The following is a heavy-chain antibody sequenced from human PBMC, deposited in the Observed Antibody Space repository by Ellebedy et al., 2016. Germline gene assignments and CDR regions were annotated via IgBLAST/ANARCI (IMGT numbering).Heavy chain of an antibody. Sequence: GGSLRLSCVASGFTFSSYSMNWVRQAPGKGLEYVSAISSNGGSTYYANSVKGRFTIPRDNAKNSLYLQMNSLRAEDTAVYYCARDRYCSGGSCWYGMDVWGQGTTVTVSS. CDR1: GFTFSSYS. D-gene: IGHD2-15*01. V-gene: IGHV3-64*01. CDR3: ARDRYCSGGSCWYGMDV. CDR2: ISSNGGST. J-gene: IGHJ6*02.